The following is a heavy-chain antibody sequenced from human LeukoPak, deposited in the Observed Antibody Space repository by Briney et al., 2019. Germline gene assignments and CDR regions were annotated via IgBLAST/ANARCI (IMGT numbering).Heavy chain of an antibody. V-gene: IGHV3-23*01. Sequence: GGSLRLSCAASGFTFSSYAMSWVRQAPGKGLEWVSAISGSGGSTYYADSVKGRFTISRDNSKNTLYLQMNSLKTEDTAAYYCTTRAVAGTKGYYLLYWGQGTLVTVSS. CDR1: GFTFSSYA. D-gene: IGHD6-19*01. CDR2: ISGSGGST. CDR3: TTRAVAGTKGYYLLY. J-gene: IGHJ4*02.